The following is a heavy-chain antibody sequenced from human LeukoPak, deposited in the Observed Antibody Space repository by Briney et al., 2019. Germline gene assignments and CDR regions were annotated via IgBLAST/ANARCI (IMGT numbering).Heavy chain of an antibody. CDR1: GGTFSSYA. CDR2: IIPILGIA. D-gene: IGHD3-22*01. CDR3: ARAYYYDSSGYYAPFDY. V-gene: IGHV1-69*04. Sequence: GASVKVSCTASGGTFSSYAISWVRQAPGQGLEWMGRIIPILGIANYAQKFQGRVTITADKSTSTAYMELSSLRSEDTAVYYCARAYYYDSSGYYAPFDYWGQGTLVTVSS. J-gene: IGHJ4*02.